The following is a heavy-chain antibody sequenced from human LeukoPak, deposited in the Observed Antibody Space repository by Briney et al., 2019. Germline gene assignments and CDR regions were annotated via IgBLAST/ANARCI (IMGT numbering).Heavy chain of an antibody. D-gene: IGHD1-14*01. CDR2: IYHSGYT. J-gene: IGHJ5*02. V-gene: IGHV4-38-2*02. CDR1: NYSISSGSY. CDR3: AREGTVRWFDP. Sequence: SSETLSLTCIVSNYSISSGSYWTWIRQPPGRGLEWIGGIYHSGYTFYNPSLKSRVTRSVDTSKNYFSLKLNSVTAADTALYYCAREGTVRWFDPWGQGTLVTVYS.